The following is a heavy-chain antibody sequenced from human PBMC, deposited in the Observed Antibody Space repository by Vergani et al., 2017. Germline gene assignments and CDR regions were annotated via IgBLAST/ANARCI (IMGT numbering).Heavy chain of an antibody. J-gene: IGHJ6*02. CDR1: GYTFTSYA. CDR3: ARHAVVLLWFGEPGNYDKYGMDV. Sequence: QVQLVQSGAEVKKPGASVKVSCKASGYTFTSYAMHWVRQAPGQRLEWMGWINAGNGNTKYSQKFQGRVTITRDTSASTAYMELSSLRSEDTAVYYCARHAVVLLWFGEPGNYDKYGMDVWGQGTTVTVSS. V-gene: IGHV1-3*01. D-gene: IGHD3-10*01. CDR2: INAGNGNT.